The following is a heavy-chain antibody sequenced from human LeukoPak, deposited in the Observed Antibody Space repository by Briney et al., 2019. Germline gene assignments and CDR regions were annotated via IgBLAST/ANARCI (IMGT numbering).Heavy chain of an antibody. V-gene: IGHV4-34*01. J-gene: IGHJ6*03. CDR2: INHSGST. Sequence: PSETLSLTCAVYGGSFSGYYWSWIRQPPGKGLEWIGEINHSGSTNYNPSLKSRVTISVDTSKNQFSLKLSSVTAADTAVYYCARVGAYCSGGSCYGYYYYYVDVWGKGTTVTVSS. D-gene: IGHD2-15*01. CDR3: ARVGAYCSGGSCYGYYYYYVDV. CDR1: GGSFSGYY.